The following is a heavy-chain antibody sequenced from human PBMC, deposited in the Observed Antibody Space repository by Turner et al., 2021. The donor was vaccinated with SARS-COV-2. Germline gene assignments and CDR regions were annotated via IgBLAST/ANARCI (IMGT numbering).Heavy chain of an antibody. CDR2: ISYDGSNK. J-gene: IGHJ6*03. CDR1: GFTFSSYG. Sequence: QVQLVESGGGVVQPGRSLRLSCAASGFTFSSYGMHWVRQAPGKGLEWVTVISYDGSNKYYANSVEGRFTISRDNSKNTLYLQMNSLRAEDTAVYYCAKAAGGGFYYYYMDVWGKGTTVTFSS. D-gene: IGHD2-8*02. CDR3: AKAAGGGFYYYYMDV. V-gene: IGHV3-30*18.